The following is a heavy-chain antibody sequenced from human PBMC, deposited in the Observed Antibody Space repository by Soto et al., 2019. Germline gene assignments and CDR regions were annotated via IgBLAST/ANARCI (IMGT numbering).Heavy chain of an antibody. CDR3: VQSRCGGDCLEIYSSHAYNGLDV. CDR1: GLSLRTTGVG. J-gene: IGHJ6*02. Sequence: QVTLKESGPTLVKPTQTLTLTCTVSGLSLRTTGVGVGWVRQPPGKALEWLALLYWDDDKRYSPSLRSRLTIHKDLNEKQVALTMTNMDTVDTATYYCVQSRCGGDCLEIYSSHAYNGLDVWGQGTTVTVSS. CDR2: LYWDDDK. V-gene: IGHV2-5*02. D-gene: IGHD2-21*02.